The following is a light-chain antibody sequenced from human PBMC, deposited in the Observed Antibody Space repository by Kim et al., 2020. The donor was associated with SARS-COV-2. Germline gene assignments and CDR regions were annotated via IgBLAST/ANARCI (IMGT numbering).Light chain of an antibody. CDR1: TGPVTSSHF. CDR3: LLSYSGVWV. V-gene: IGLV7-46*01. Sequence: PGETVTLPCSSSTGPVTSSHFPYWCQQRPGQAPRTLISDTTNTHSWTPARFSGSLLGDKAALTLSGAQPEDEADYYCLLSYSGVWVFGGGTQLTVL. CDR2: DTT. J-gene: IGLJ3*02.